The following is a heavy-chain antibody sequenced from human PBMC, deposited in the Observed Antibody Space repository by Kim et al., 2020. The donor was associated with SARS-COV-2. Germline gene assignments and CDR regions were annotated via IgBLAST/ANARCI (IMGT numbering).Heavy chain of an antibody. J-gene: IGHJ4*02. Sequence: YYADSVKGRFTISRDNSKSSVYLQMNSLRAEDTGVYYCARDTGDGWYIIDSWGQGILVTVSS. V-gene: IGHV3-21*01. D-gene: IGHD6-19*01. CDR3: ARDTGDGWYIIDS.